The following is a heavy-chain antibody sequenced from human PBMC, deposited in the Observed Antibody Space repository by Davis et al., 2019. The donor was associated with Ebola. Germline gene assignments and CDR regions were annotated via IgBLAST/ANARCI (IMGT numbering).Heavy chain of an antibody. CDR1: GGTFSSYA. J-gene: IGHJ5*02. Sequence: SVKVSCKASGGTFSSYAISWVRQAPGQGLEWMGGIIPIFGTANYAQKFQGRVTITADESTSTAYMELSSVTAADTAVYYCAKIFTPGWFDPWGQGTLVTVSS. D-gene: IGHD3-3*01. V-gene: IGHV1-69*13. CDR3: AKIFTPGWFDP. CDR2: IIPIFGTA.